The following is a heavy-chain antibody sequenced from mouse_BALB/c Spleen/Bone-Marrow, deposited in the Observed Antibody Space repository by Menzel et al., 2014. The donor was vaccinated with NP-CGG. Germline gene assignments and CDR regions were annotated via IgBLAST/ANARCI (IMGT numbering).Heavy chain of an antibody. Sequence: VKVVESGPGLVAPSPSLSIPCTVSGFSLTGYGIHWVRQPPGKGLEWLGVMWAGGSTKYNSALMSRLSISKDNSKSQVFLKMNSLQTDDTAMYYCARDRGDFVFAYWGQGTLVTVSA. CDR3: ARDRGDFVFAY. CDR2: MWAGGST. D-gene: IGHD2-13*01. CDR1: GFSLTGYG. V-gene: IGHV2-9*02. J-gene: IGHJ3*01.